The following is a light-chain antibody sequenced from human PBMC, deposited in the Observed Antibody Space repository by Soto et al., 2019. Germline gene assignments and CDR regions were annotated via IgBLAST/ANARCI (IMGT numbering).Light chain of an antibody. J-gene: IGLJ3*02. CDR3: AAWDDSLSGLNWV. Sequence: QAVVTQPPSASGTPGQRVTISCSGSSSNIGSNYVYWYQQLPGTAPKLLIYSNNQRPSGVPDRFSGSKSGTSASLAISGLRSEDEADYYCAAWDDSLSGLNWVFGGGTKLTV. V-gene: IGLV1-47*02. CDR2: SNN. CDR1: SSNIGSNY.